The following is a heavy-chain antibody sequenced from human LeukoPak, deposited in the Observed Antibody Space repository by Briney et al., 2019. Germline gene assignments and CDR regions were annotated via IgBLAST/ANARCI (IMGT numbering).Heavy chain of an antibody. Sequence: SVTLSCTASGGTFSSYAISWVRQAPGQGLEWMGGIIPIFGTANYAQKFQGRVTITADESTSTAYMELSSLRSEDTAVYYCAEGVTIFWMDVWGEGTTVTVSS. J-gene: IGHJ6*04. CDR1: GGTFSSYA. D-gene: IGHD3-9*01. CDR3: AEGVTIFWMDV. CDR2: IIPIFGTA. V-gene: IGHV1-69*01.